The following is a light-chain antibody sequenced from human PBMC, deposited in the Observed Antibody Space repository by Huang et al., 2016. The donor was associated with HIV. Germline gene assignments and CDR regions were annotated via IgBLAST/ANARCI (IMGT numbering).Light chain of an antibody. CDR3: QQYDNVPIT. CDR2: AAS. Sequence: DIQMTQSPSSLSASVGDRVTITCQASQDISTYLNWYQQKPGKAPKVLIYAASNLETGVPSRFSGSGSGTKFTFTIITLQPEDIATYYCQQYDNVPITFGQGTRLEI. J-gene: IGKJ5*01. CDR1: QDISTY. V-gene: IGKV1-33*01.